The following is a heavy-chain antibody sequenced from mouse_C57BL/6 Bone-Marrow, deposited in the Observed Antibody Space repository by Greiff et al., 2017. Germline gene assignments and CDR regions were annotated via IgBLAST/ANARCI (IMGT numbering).Heavy chain of an antibody. D-gene: IGHD1-3*01. CDR1: GYTFTGYW. Sequence: QVQLQQPGAELVKPGASVKMSCKASGYTFTGYWIPWVRQRPGQGLEWIGDIYPGSGSTNYNEKFKSKATLTVDTSSSTAYMQLSSLTSEDSAVYYCARPPSGDFDYWGQGTTLTVSS. CDR3: ARPPSGDFDY. CDR2: IYPGSGST. J-gene: IGHJ2*01. V-gene: IGHV1-55*01.